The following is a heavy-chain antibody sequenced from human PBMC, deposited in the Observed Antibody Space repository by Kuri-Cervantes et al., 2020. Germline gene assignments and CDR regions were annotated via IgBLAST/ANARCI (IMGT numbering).Heavy chain of an antibody. V-gene: IGHV1-18*01. Sequence: ASVKVSCRASGYTFTSYGISWVRQAPGQGLEWMGWISAYNGNTNYAQKFQGRVAMTRDTSISTAYMELSRLRSDDTAVYYCARGSRVVVAATLGYWGQGTLVTVSS. CDR1: GYTFTSYG. CDR3: ARGSRVVVAATLGY. D-gene: IGHD2-15*01. CDR2: ISAYNGNT. J-gene: IGHJ4*02.